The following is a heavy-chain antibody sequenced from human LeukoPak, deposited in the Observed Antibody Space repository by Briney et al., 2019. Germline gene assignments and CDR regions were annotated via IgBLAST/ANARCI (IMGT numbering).Heavy chain of an antibody. CDR1: GYSISGGYY. J-gene: IGHJ3*02. CDR2: IYHSGST. V-gene: IGHV4-38-2*01. CDR3: ARGTSDAFDI. D-gene: IGHD1-1*01. Sequence: SETLSLTCAVSGYSISGGYYWGWIRQPPGKGLEWIGSIYHSGSTYYNPSLKSRVTISVDTSKNQFSLKLSSVTAADTAVYYCARGTSDAFDIWGQGTMVTVSS.